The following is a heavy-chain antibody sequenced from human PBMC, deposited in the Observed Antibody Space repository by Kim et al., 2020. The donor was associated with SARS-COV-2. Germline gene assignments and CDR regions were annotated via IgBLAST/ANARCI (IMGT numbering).Heavy chain of an antibody. J-gene: IGHJ4*02. CDR1: GGSFSGYY. CDR3: ARGFFDILTGYFDY. V-gene: IGHV4-34*01. CDR2: INHSGST. D-gene: IGHD3-9*01. Sequence: GSLRLSCAVYGGSFSGYYWSWIRQPPGKGLEWIGEINHSGSTNYNPSLKSRVTISVDTSKNQFSLKLSSVTAADTAVYYCARGFFDILTGYFDYWGQGTLVTVSS.